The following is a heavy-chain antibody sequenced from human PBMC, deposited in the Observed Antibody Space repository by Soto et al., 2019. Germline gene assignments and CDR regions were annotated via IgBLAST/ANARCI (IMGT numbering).Heavy chain of an antibody. CDR2: ISGSGGST. V-gene: IGHV3-23*01. Sequence: GGSLRLSCAASGFTFSSYAMSWVRQAPGKGLEWVSAISGSGGSTYYADPVKGRFTISRDNSKNTLYLQMNSLRAEDTAVYYCAKDQSMGKVYDFWSGYYGSYYYYMDVWGKGTTVTVSS. CDR1: GFTFSSYA. CDR3: AKDQSMGKVYDFWSGYYGSYYYYMDV. J-gene: IGHJ6*03. D-gene: IGHD3-3*01.